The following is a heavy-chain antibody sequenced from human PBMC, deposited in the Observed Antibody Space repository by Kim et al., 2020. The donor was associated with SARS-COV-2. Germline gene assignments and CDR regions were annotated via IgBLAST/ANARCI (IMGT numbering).Heavy chain of an antibody. V-gene: IGHV4-59*13. CDR3: ARGHYDSSGYYPY. J-gene: IGHJ4*02. D-gene: IGHD3-22*01. Sequence: SETLSLTCTVSGGSISSYYWSWIRQPPGKGLEWIGYIYSNGNTNYNPSLKSRVTLSIDTSKKEFSLNVTSVTAADTAVYYCARGHYDSSGYYPYWGQGTLVTV. CDR2: IYSNGNT. CDR1: GGSISSYY.